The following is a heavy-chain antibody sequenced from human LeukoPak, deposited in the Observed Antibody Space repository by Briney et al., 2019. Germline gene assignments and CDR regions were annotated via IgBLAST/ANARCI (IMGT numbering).Heavy chain of an antibody. CDR3: ARGGSGSY. CDR1: GFTFSSYS. D-gene: IGHD1-26*01. J-gene: IGHJ4*02. CDR2: ISSSSITI. V-gene: IGHV3-48*01. Sequence: GGSLRLSCAASGFTFSSYSMNWVRQAPGKGLEWVSYISSSSITIYYADSVKGRFTISRDKAKISLYLQMNSLRAEDTSVYYCARGGSGSYWGQGTLVTVSS.